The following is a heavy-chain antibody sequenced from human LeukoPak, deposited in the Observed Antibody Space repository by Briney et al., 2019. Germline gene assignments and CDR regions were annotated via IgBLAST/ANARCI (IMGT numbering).Heavy chain of an antibody. Sequence: SETLSLTCTVSGGSISSYYWSWIRQPPGKGLEWIGYIYYSGSTNYNPSLKSRVTISVDTSKNQFSLKLSSVTAADTAVYYCARDTPVGATNYFDYWGQGTLVTVSS. CDR1: GGSISSYY. D-gene: IGHD1-26*01. J-gene: IGHJ4*02. CDR2: IYYSGST. CDR3: ARDTPVGATNYFDY. V-gene: IGHV4-59*01.